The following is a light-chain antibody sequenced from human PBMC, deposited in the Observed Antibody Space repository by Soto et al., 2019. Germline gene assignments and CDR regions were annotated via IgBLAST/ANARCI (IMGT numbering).Light chain of an antibody. J-gene: IGLJ1*01. CDR2: DVS. CDR3: SSYTSSSTDV. CDR1: SSDVGGYNY. Sequence: QSALPQPASVSGSPGQSITISCTGTSSDVGGYNYVSWYQQHPGKAPKLMIYDVSNRPSGVSNRFSGSKSGNTASLTISGLQAEDEADYYCSSYTSSSTDVFGPGTKVTVL. V-gene: IGLV2-14*01.